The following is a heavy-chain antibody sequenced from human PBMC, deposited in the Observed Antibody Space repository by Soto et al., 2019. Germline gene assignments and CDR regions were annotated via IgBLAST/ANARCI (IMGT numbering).Heavy chain of an antibody. CDR2: IYDSGST. D-gene: IGHD3-22*01. CDR3: AREDYYDSSGYSGRRFDP. V-gene: IGHV4-30-4*01. Sequence: PSETLSLTCTVSGGSISSGDYYWNWIRQPPGKGLEWIGYIYDSGSTSYNPSLKSRIIISLDTSKNQFSLKLRSVTAADTAVYYCAREDYYDSSGYSGRRFDPWGQGTLVTVSS. CDR1: GGSISSGDYY. J-gene: IGHJ5*02.